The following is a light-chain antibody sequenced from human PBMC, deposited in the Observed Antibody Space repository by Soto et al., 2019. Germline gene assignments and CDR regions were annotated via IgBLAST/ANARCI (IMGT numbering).Light chain of an antibody. CDR1: QSVRSH. Sequence: IVMTQSPATLSVSPGEGVTLSCRASQSVRSHLAWYQQRPGQPPRLLIYGASTRATGIPARFSGSGSGTDFTLTISSLDPEDFAVYYCQQRSAWPQITFGQGTRLEIK. V-gene: IGKV3-11*01. CDR2: GAS. J-gene: IGKJ5*01. CDR3: QQRSAWPQIT.